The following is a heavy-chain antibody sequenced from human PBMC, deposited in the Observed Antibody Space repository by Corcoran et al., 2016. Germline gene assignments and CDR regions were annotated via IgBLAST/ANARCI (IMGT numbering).Heavy chain of an antibody. J-gene: IGHJ6*02. CDR1: GFTFSSYW. CDR2: LKQDGSEK. CDR3: AREGYGGSGVYYYGMDV. Sequence: EVQLVESGGGLVQPGGSLRLSCAASGFTFSSYWMSWVRQAPGKGLEWVANLKQDGSEKYYVDSVKGRFTISRDNAKNSLYLQMNRLRAEETAVYYCAREGYGGSGVYYYGMDVWGQGTTVTVSS. D-gene: IGHD3-10*01. V-gene: IGHV3-7*01.